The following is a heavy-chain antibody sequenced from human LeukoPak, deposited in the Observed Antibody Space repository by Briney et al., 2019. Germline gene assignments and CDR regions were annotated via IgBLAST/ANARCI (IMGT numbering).Heavy chain of an antibody. CDR2: INHSGST. V-gene: IGHV4-34*01. CDR1: GGSFSGYY. CDR3: ARGLAPYFDY. J-gene: IGHJ4*02. Sequence: SETLSLTCAVYGGSFSGYYWSWIRQPPGKGLERIGEINHSGSTNYNPSLKSRVTISVDTSKNQFSLKLGSVTAADTAVYYCARGLAPYFDYWGQGTLVTVSS.